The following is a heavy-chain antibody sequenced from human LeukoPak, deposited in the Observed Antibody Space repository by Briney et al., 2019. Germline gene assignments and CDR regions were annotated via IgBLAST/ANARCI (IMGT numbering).Heavy chain of an antibody. J-gene: IGHJ4*02. D-gene: IGHD3-10*01. V-gene: IGHV3-7*01. CDR2: IKQDGSDK. CDR1: GFTFSSSW. Sequence: PGGSLRLSCAASGFTFSSSWMSWVRQAPGKGLEWVAHIKQDGSDKYYLDSVKGRFTISRDNARNSLFLHLNTLRVEDTAMYSCARHSSGSYYAYWGQGTLVTVSS. CDR3: ARHSSGSYYAY.